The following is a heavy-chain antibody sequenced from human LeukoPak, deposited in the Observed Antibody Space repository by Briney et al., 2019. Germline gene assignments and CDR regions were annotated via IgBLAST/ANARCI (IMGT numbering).Heavy chain of an antibody. J-gene: IGHJ5*02. CDR2: IYHSGST. CDR3: ARKDIWFDP. D-gene: IGHD2-15*01. CDR1: GGSISSGGYS. V-gene: IGHV4-30-2*01. Sequence: SETLSLTCTVSGGSISSGGYSWSWIRQPPGKGLEWIGYIYHSGSTYYNPSLKTRVTISVDRSKNQFSLKLSSVTAADTAVYYCARKDIWFDPWGQGTLVTVSS.